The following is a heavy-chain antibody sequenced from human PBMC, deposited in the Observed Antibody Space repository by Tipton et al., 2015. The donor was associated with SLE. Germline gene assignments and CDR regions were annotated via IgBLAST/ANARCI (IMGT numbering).Heavy chain of an antibody. J-gene: IGHJ4*02. CDR3: ARAFRKAAAGPYVDA. CDR1: GFTLSSYD. V-gene: IGHV3-13*01. D-gene: IGHD6-13*01. CDR2: IGTASDT. Sequence: SLRLSCAASGFTLSSYDMHWVRQATGKGLEWVSGIGTASDTYYAGSVKGRFTISRENAKNSLYLQMNSLRAGATAVYYCARAFRKAAAGPYVDAWGQGTLVTVSS.